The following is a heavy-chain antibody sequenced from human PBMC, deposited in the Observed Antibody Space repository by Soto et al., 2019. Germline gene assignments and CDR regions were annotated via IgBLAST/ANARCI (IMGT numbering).Heavy chain of an antibody. D-gene: IGHD4-17*01. Sequence: QVQLVESGGGVVQPGRSLRLSCAASGFTFSSYGMHWVRQAPGKGLEWVAVIWYDGSNKYYADSVKGRFTISRDNSKNTLYLHMKRLRGEVTAVYYCARGGGPTAVLGYWGQGTVVTVSS. CDR2: IWYDGSNK. J-gene: IGHJ4*02. V-gene: IGHV3-33*01. CDR1: GFTFSSYG. CDR3: ARGGGPTAVLGY.